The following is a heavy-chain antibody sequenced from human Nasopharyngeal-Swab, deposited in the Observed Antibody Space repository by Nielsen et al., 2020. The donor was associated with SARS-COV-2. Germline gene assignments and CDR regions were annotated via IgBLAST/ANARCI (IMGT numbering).Heavy chain of an antibody. CDR2: IRSEANGGTA. CDR1: WFTFGGYA. J-gene: IGHJ4*02. V-gene: IGHV3-49*04. CDR3: TGYSTIFY. D-gene: IGHD2-2*01. Sequence: GALGLSCTNFWFTFGGYAISWGRQAPGKGLEWVGFIRSEANGGTAGYAVSVEGRFSISRDDSKSIAYLQMNSLKTEDTAVYYCTGYSTIFYWGQGTLVTVSS.